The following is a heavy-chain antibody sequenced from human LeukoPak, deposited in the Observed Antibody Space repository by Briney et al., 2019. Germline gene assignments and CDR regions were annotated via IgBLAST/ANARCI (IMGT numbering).Heavy chain of an antibody. Sequence: SETLSLTCTVSRGSISSSSYYWGWIRQPPGKGLEWIGSIYYSGSTYYNPSLKSRVTISVDTSKNQFSLKLSSVTAADTAVYYCARGGSYSSSSFDHWGQGTLVTVSS. D-gene: IGHD6-13*01. V-gene: IGHV4-39*01. J-gene: IGHJ4*02. CDR2: IYYSGST. CDR3: ARGGSYSSSSFDH. CDR1: RGSISSSSYY.